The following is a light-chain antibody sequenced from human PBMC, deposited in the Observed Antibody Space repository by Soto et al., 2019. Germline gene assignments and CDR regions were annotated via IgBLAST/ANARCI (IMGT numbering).Light chain of an antibody. J-gene: IGKJ3*01. CDR2: AAS. CDR1: QGISNY. V-gene: IGKV1-27*01. CDR3: QTYTSAPFP. Sequence: DIQMTQSPSSLSASVGDRVTITCRASQGISNYLALYQQKPGKVPKLLIYAASTLQSGVPSRFSGSGSGTDFARTISSLQADDVETNCCQTYTSAPFPFGPGTKGHIK.